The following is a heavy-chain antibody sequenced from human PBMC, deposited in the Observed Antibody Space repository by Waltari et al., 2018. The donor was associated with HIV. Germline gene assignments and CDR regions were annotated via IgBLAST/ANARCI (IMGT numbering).Heavy chain of an antibody. Sequence: QLQLQESGPGLVKPSETVSLICTVSGGSISSNSYYWGWIRQPPGKGLEWIGSVYYSWSTYYNPSPRSRVTIAVDTPKNNFSLQLTSRTATDSAVYYCARGYCSSRACYTGSWFDPWGQGTLVTVSS. CDR3: ARGYCSSRACYTGSWFDP. CDR2: VYYSWST. V-gene: IGHV4-39*02. CDR1: GGSISSNSYY. J-gene: IGHJ5*02. D-gene: IGHD2-8*01.